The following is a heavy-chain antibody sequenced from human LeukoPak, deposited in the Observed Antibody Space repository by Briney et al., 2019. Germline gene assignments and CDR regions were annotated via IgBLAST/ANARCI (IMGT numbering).Heavy chain of an antibody. V-gene: IGHV3-23*01. CDR1: GFTFSSYA. CDR2: ISNNGDRT. CDR3: TKEFYEEGIDA. D-gene: IGHD3-3*01. Sequence: PGGSLRLSCAASGFTFSSYAMAWVRQAPGKGLEWVSTISNNGDRTHYADSVNGRFTISRDNSKTTLYPQMDSLRVEDTAQYYCTKEFYEEGIDAWGQGTRVTVSS. J-gene: IGHJ5*02.